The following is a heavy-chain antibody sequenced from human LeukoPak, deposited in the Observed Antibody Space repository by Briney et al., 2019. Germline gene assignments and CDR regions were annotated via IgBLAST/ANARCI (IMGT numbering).Heavy chain of an antibody. V-gene: IGHV4-34*01. J-gene: IGHJ5*02. CDR2: IDHSGST. Sequence: SETLSLTCVVYGGSFSGYYWSWIRQPPGKGLEWIGEIDHSGSTNYNPSLKSRVTISVDTSKNHFSLKLSSVTAADTAVYYCARGRRRGTSYYFLKWLDPWGQGTLVTVSA. CDR1: GGSFSGYY. CDR3: ARGRRRGTSYYFLKWLDP. D-gene: IGHD3-22*01.